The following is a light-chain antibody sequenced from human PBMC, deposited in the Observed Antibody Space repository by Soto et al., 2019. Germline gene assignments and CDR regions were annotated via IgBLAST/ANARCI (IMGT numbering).Light chain of an antibody. CDR2: AVS. Sequence: DIQMTQSPSSLSASVGDRVTITCRESQGIRKDLGWYQQKPGKAPQRLIYAVSSLHSGVPSRFSGRGSGTEITLTISSLQPEDSATYYCLQHNSYPLTFGGGTKVEIK. J-gene: IGKJ4*02. CDR3: LQHNSYPLT. CDR1: QGIRKD. V-gene: IGKV1-17*01.